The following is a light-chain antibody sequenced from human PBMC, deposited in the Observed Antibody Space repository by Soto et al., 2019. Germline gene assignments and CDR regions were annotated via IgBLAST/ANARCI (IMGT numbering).Light chain of an antibody. CDR3: QQYNTWPRVT. Sequence: EIVMTQSPATLSVSPGERATLSCRASQSVSSNLAWYQQKPGQAPRLLIYGASTRATGIPARFSGSGSGTEFTLTISSRQSEDFAVSYCQQYNTWPRVTFGGGTKVEIK. CDR2: GAS. J-gene: IGKJ4*01. V-gene: IGKV3-15*01. CDR1: QSVSSN.